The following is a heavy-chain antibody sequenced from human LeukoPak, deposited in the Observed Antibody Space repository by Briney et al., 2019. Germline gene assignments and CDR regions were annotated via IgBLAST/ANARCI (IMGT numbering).Heavy chain of an antibody. Sequence: GESLKISCKGFGYSFTNYWIVWVRQMPGKGLEWMGIIYPGDSDTRYSPSFQGQVTVSADKSISTAYLQWSSLKASDTAMYYCARAIRGYQPLLPFDYWGQGTLVTVSS. D-gene: IGHD2-2*01. CDR2: IYPGDSDT. CDR1: GYSFTNYW. J-gene: IGHJ4*02. V-gene: IGHV5-51*01. CDR3: ARAIRGYQPLLPFDY.